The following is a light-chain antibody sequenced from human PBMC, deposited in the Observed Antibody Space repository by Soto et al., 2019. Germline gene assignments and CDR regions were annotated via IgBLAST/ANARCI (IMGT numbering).Light chain of an antibody. CDR2: DAF. V-gene: IGKV3-11*01. CDR3: QHYSK. J-gene: IGKJ3*01. CDR1: QSVSSR. Sequence: EIVLTQSPATLSLSPGERATLSCRASQSVSSRLAWYQQKPGQAPRLLIYDAFIRATGVPARFSGSGSGTDFTITISSLEPEDFAVYYCQHYSKFGPGTKVDIK.